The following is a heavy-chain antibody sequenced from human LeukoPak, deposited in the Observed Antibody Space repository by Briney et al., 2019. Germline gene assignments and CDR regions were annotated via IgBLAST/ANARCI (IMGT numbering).Heavy chain of an antibody. D-gene: IGHD1/OR15-1a*01. CDR2: INHSGST. CDR3: ARGAGSTRTYYYYYYYMDV. J-gene: IGHJ6*03. CDR1: GGSFSGYY. Sequence: SETLSLTCAVYGGSFSGYYWSWIRQPPGKGLEWIGEINHSGSTNYNPSLKSRVTISVDTSKNQFSLKLSSVTAADTAVYYCARGAGSTRTYYYYYYYMDVWGKGTTVTVSS. V-gene: IGHV4-34*01.